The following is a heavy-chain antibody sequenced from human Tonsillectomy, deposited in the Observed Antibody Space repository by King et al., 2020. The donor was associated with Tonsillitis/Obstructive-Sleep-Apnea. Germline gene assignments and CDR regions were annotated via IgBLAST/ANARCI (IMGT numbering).Heavy chain of an antibody. D-gene: IGHD4-17*01. Sequence: VQLVESGGGLVQPGGSLRLSCAASGFTFSSYAMTWVRQAPGKGLEWVSSISGSGARTYYADSVKGRFTFSRDNSKITLHLQMNSLRAEDTAVYYCAKAIGYGDPFLDYWGQGTLVTVPS. CDR3: AKAIGYGDPFLDY. J-gene: IGHJ4*02. V-gene: IGHV3-23*04. CDR2: ISGSGART. CDR1: GFTFSSYA.